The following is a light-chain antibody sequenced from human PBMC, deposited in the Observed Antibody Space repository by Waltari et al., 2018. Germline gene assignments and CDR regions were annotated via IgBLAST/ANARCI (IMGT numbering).Light chain of an antibody. CDR3: MQGTHWPPIT. Sequence: DVVMTQSPLSLPVTLGQPASISCRSSQSLVHSDGNTYLNWFQQRPGQSTRRLIYKVSNRDSGVPARFSGSGSGTDFTLKISRVEAEDVGVYYCMQGTHWPPITFGQGTRLEIK. V-gene: IGKV2-30*02. CDR2: KVS. J-gene: IGKJ5*01. CDR1: QSLVHSDGNTY.